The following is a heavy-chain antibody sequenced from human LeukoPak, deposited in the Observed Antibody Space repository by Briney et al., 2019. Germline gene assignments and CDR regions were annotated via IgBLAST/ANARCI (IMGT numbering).Heavy chain of an antibody. CDR1: EYTFIDYF. CDR2: IDPKSGGT. Sequence: ASVKVSCKASEYTFIDYFIHWVRQAPEQGLEWVGWIDPKSGGTNVQKFNGRVTLTRDTSISTAYMEMDRLTSDDTAVYYCIRGDCSGGRCYGPAGYWGRGTRVIVSS. CDR3: IRGDCSGGRCYGPAGY. J-gene: IGHJ4*02. D-gene: IGHD2-15*01. V-gene: IGHV1-2*02.